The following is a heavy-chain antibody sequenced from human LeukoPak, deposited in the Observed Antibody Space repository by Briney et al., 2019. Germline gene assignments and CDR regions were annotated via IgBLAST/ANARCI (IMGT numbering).Heavy chain of an antibody. CDR2: ISSDGSTT. CDR3: ARAGDYDSSGYYSHFDY. J-gene: IGHJ4*02. D-gene: IGHD3-22*01. V-gene: IGHV3-74*03. Sequence: GGSLRLSCAASGFIFSTYWMHWVRQAPGKGLVWVSSISSDGSTTTYADSVKGRFTTSRDNARTTLHLQMNGLRADDTAVYYCARAGDYDSSGYYSHFDYWGQGTLVTVSS. CDR1: GFIFSTYW.